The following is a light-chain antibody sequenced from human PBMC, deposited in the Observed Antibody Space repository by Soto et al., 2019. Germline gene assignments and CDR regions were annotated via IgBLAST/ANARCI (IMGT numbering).Light chain of an antibody. V-gene: IGKV1-39*01. J-gene: IGKJ1*01. CDR3: QQGYSNPWT. CDR1: QTVNTY. CDR2: AAS. Sequence: DIQMTQPPSSLSASIGDRVTIACRASQTVNTYVHWYQQKPGKAPKLLIYAASNLQSGVPSRFSGSGSGTNFTLSLNSLQPEDFATYYCQQGYSNPWTFGQGTKVDIK.